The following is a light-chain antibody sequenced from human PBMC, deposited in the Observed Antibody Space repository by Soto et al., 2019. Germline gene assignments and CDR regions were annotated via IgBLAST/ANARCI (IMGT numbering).Light chain of an antibody. Sequence: QSVLTQPPSVSGAPGQRVTISCTGSSSNIGAGYDIHWYQQLPATAPKLLISGNSNRPSGVPDRCSGSKSDTSASLAITGLQAEDEAYYYCQSYDSSLSGVVFGGGTKLTVL. V-gene: IGLV1-40*01. J-gene: IGLJ2*01. CDR1: SSNIGAGYD. CDR2: GNS. CDR3: QSYDSSLSGVV.